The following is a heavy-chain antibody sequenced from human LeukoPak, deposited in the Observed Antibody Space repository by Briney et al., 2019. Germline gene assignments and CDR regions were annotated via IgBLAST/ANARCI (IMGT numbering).Heavy chain of an antibody. V-gene: IGHV1-2*02. D-gene: IGHD5-18*01. CDR2: INPNSGGT. J-gene: IGHJ4*02. CDR3: AREAEEYSYGYIFDY. Sequence: ASVKVSCKASGYTFTGYYMHWVRQAPGQGLEWMGWINPNSGGTNYAQKFQGRVTMTRDTSISTAYMELSRLRSDDTAVYYCAREAEEYSYGYIFDYWGQGTLVTVSS. CDR1: GYTFTGYY.